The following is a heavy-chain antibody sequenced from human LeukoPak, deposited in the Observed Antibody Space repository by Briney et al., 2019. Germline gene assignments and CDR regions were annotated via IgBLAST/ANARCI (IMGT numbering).Heavy chain of an antibody. J-gene: IGHJ4*02. CDR2: INHSGST. CDR3: ARRPQTYYYDSSGYYHFDY. CDR1: GGSFSGYY. Sequence: PSETLSLTCAVYGGSFSGYYWSWIRQPPGKGLEWIGEINHSGSTNYNPSLKSRVTISVDTSKNQFPLKLSSVTAADTAVYYCARRPQTYYYDSSGYYHFDYWGQGTLVTVSS. D-gene: IGHD3-22*01. V-gene: IGHV4-34*01.